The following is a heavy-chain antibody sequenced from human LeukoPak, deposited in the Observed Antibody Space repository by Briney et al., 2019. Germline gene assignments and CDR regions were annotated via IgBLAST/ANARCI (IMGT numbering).Heavy chain of an antibody. CDR2: IYPGDSDA. Sequence: GESLKISCKGSGYSFTTYWIGWVRQLPGKGLEWMGIIYPGDSDARYSPSFQGRVTISADKSISTACLQWSTLKASDTAVYYCATPTLGTIGEYLFDYWGQGTLVTVSS. CDR1: GYSFTTYW. J-gene: IGHJ4*02. V-gene: IGHV5-51*01. D-gene: IGHD1-7*01. CDR3: ATPTLGTIGEYLFDY.